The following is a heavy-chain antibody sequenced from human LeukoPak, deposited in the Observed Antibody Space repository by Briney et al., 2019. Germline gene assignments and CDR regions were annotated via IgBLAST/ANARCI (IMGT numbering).Heavy chain of an antibody. CDR2: IYSGGSI. V-gene: IGHV3-66*01. CDR1: GFSVSNYY. D-gene: IGHD3-10*01. J-gene: IGHJ6*02. CDR3: AREPPMGRYYSGMDV. Sequence: TGGSLRLSCAASGFSVSNYYMHWVRQAPGKGLEWVSVIYSGGSIYYADSVKGRFIISRDNSKNRLDLQLDSLREEDTAVYYCAREPPMGRYYSGMDVWGQGTTVTVSS.